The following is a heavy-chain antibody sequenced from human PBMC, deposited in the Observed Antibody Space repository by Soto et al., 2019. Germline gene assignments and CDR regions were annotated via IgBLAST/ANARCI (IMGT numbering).Heavy chain of an antibody. CDR1: GFTFSSYG. Sequence: GGSLRLSCAASGFTFSSYGMHWVRQAPGKGLEWVAVIWYDGSNKYYADSVKGRFTISRDNSKNTLYLQMNSLRAEDTAVYYCARDLPSYGSGRGYYYGMDVWGQGTTVTVSS. D-gene: IGHD3-10*01. CDR2: IWYDGSNK. CDR3: ARDLPSYGSGRGYYYGMDV. V-gene: IGHV3-33*01. J-gene: IGHJ6*02.